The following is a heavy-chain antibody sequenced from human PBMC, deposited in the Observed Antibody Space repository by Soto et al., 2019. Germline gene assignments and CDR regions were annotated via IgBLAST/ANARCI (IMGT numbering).Heavy chain of an antibody. CDR2: INHSGST. CDR3: ARSAWSGYYYPRRWFDP. J-gene: IGHJ5*02. V-gene: IGHV4-34*01. Sequence: SETLSLTCAVYGGSFSGYYWSWIRQPPGKGLEWIGEINHSGSTNYNPSLKSRVTISVDTSKNQFSLKLSPVTAAHTAVYYCARSAWSGYYYPRRWFDPWGQGTLVTVSS. CDR1: GGSFSGYY. D-gene: IGHD3-3*01.